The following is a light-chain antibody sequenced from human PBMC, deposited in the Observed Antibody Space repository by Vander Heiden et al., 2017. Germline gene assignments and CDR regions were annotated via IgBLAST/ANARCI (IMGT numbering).Light chain of an antibody. CDR2: QDS. CDR3: QAWDSSTAT. V-gene: IGLV3-1*01. J-gene: IGLJ2*01. Sequence: SYELTQPPSVYVSPGQTASITCSGDKLGDKYACCYQQKPGQSPVLVIYQDSKRPSGIPERFSGSNSGNTATLTISGTQAMDEADYYCQAWDSSTATFGGGTKLTVL. CDR1: KLGDKY.